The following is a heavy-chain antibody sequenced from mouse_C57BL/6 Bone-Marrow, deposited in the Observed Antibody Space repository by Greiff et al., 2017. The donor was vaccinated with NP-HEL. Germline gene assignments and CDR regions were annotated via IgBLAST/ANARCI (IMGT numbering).Heavy chain of an antibody. CDR1: GYTFTEYT. D-gene: IGHD1-1*01. CDR3: ARHGDYFGSSYGYFDV. J-gene: IGHJ1*03. CDR2: FYPGSGSI. Sequence: VQLQQSGAELVKPGASVKLSCKASGYTFTEYTIHWVKQRSGQGLEWIGWFYPGSGSIKYNENLKDKATLTADKSSSTVYVDLSRLTSEDSAVYFCARHGDYFGSSYGYFDVWGTGTTVTVSS. V-gene: IGHV1-62-2*01.